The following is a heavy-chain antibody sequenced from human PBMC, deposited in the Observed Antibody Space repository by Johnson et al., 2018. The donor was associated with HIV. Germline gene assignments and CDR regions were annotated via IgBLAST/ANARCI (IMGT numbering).Heavy chain of an antibody. CDR3: ARAYTYVAFDI. Sequence: VQLVESGGGLVQPGGSLRLSCAASGFTVSTNYMSWIRQAPGKGLEWVSVIYSGDTTYYAGSVKGRFTISRDNSKNTLYLQMNSLRVDDTGIYYCARAYTYVAFDIWGQGTMVTVSS. D-gene: IGHD5-18*01. CDR1: GFTVSTNY. J-gene: IGHJ3*02. CDR2: IYSGDTT. V-gene: IGHV3-66*01.